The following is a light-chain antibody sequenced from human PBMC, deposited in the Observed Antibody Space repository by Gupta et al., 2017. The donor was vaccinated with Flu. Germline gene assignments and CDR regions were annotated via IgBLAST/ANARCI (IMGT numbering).Light chain of an antibody. Sequence: TVVTQAPSLPVSPGGTVTLTCASSTGAVTSNYHPNWLQQKPGQTPRALIYNTHNRHAGTPARFSGSLRGGKTALTRAGAQPEDEADYYCLRYYNGAERVFGTGTRVTVL. CDR3: LRYYNGAERV. CDR2: NTH. CDR1: TGAVTSNYH. V-gene: IGLV7-43*01. J-gene: IGLJ1*01.